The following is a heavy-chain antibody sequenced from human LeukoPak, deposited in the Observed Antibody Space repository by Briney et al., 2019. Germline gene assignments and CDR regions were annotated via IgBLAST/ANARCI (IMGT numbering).Heavy chain of an antibody. CDR3: ARVTGSGWYYFEY. J-gene: IGHJ4*02. CDR2: IYYSGST. D-gene: IGHD6-19*01. Sequence: SETLSLTCTVSGGSISSYYWSWIRQPPGKGLEWIGYIYYSGSTNYNPSLKSRVTISVDTSKNQFSLKLSSVTAADTAVYYCARVTGSGWYYFEYWGQGTLVTVSS. V-gene: IGHV4-59*01. CDR1: GGSISSYY.